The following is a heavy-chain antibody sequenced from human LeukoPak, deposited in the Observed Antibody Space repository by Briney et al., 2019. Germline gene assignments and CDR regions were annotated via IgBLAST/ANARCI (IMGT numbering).Heavy chain of an antibody. CDR1: EYTFTGYY. CDR3: ARGFGSRGIDH. V-gene: IGHV1-2*02. Sequence: ASVKVSCKTSEYTFTGYYMHWVRLAPGQGLEWMGWINPNSGATDYAQKFQDRVTMTRDTSINTAYMELSILRSDDTAVYYCARGFGSRGIDHWGQGTLVTVSS. CDR2: INPNSGAT. J-gene: IGHJ4*02. D-gene: IGHD2-2*01.